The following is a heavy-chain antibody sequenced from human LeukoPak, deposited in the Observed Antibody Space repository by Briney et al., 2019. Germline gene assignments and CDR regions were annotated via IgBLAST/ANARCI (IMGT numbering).Heavy chain of an antibody. D-gene: IGHD4/OR15-4a*01. V-gene: IGHV1-2*02. CDR2: INPNSGDT. J-gene: IGHJ5*02. CDR1: GYTFTGYY. CDR3: ARGAGSSFFDP. Sequence: ASVKVSCKASGYTFTGYYIHWVRQAPGQGLEWMGLINPNSGDTKYAQKFQGRVTMTRDTSISTAYMELSSLNFDDTAAYFCARGAGSSFFDPWGQGTLVTVSS.